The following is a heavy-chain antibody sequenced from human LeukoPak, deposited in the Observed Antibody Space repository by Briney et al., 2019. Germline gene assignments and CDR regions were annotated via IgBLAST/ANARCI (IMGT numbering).Heavy chain of an antibody. CDR1: GYTLTELS. CDR3: ETDATSRASLDY. D-gene: IGHD2-2*01. CDR2: FDPEDGET. Sequence: ASVKVSCKVSGYTLTELSMHWVGQAPGKGREGMGGFDPEDGETIYAQKFQGRVTITEDTSTDTAYMELSSLRSEDTAVYYCETDATSRASLDYWGQGPLVTVSS. J-gene: IGHJ4*02. V-gene: IGHV1-24*01.